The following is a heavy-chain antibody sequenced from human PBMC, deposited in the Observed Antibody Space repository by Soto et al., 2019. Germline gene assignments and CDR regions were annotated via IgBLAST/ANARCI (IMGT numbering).Heavy chain of an antibody. D-gene: IGHD3-10*01. CDR2: ISDYNGNT. J-gene: IGHJ6*02. CDR1: GYTFSNYG. CDR3: ASEGSYSGSGTLSPPRYYGMDV. Sequence: QVQLVQSGAEVRKPGASVKVSCKASGYTFSNYGLSWVRQAPGQGLEWMGWISDYNGNTHYAQKFQGRLIMTTDTAQSTAYVGLRSLTSDDTAVYFGASEGSYSGSGTLSPPRYYGMDVWGQGTPVTVSS. V-gene: IGHV1-18*01.